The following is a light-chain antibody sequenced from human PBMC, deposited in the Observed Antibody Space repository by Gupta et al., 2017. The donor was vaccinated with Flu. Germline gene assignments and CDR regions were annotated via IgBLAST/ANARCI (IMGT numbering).Light chain of an antibody. CDR3: QHFGGSPRYR. V-gene: IGKV3-20*01. Sequence: EIVLTQSPGTLSLSPGERATLSCRASQSVTNDYLAWYQQKPGQAPRLLIHGASSRASGIPDRFSGSGSGTDFTLTISSLEPEDFAVYYCQHFGGSPRYRFGQGTKMEIK. J-gene: IGKJ2*03. CDR2: GAS. CDR1: QSVTNDY.